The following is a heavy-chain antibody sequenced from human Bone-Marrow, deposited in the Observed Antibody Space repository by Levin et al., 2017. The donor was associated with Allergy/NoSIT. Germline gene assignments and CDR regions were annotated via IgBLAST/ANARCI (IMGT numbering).Heavy chain of an antibody. CDR3: ARGWFGELLSH. J-gene: IGHJ4*02. Sequence: PTGGSLRLSCAASGFTVSSNYMSWVRQAPGKGPEWVSVIYSGGSTYYADSVKGRFTISRDNSKNTLYLQMNRLRAEDTAVYYCARGWFGELLSHWGQGTLVTVSS. CDR2: IYSGGST. V-gene: IGHV3-53*01. D-gene: IGHD3-10*01. CDR1: GFTVSSNY.